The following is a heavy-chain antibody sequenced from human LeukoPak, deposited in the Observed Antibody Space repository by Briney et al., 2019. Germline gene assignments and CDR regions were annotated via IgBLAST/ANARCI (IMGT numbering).Heavy chain of an antibody. CDR1: GFTFSSYG. J-gene: IGHJ4*02. CDR2: IRYDGSNK. Sequence: GGSLRLSCAASGFTFSSYGMHWVRQAPGKGLEWVAFIRYDGSNKYYADSVKGRFTISRDNSKNTLYPQMNSLRAGDTAVYYCAKDDYYDTSGYRDWGQGTLVTVSS. V-gene: IGHV3-30*02. D-gene: IGHD3-22*01. CDR3: AKDDYYDTSGYRD.